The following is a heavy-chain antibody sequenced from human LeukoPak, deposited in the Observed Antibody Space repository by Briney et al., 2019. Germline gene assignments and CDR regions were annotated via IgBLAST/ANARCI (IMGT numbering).Heavy chain of an antibody. D-gene: IGHD5-12*01. CDR3: AKDTHVVDNFSGAFDY. V-gene: IGHV3-43*01. Sequence: PGGSLRLSCAASGFTFDDYTMHWVRQAPGKGLEWVSLISWDGGSTYYADSVKGRFTISRDNSKNSLYLQMNSLRTEDTALYYCAKDTHVVDNFSGAFDYWGQGTLVTVSS. CDR1: GFTFDDYT. CDR2: ISWDGGST. J-gene: IGHJ4*02.